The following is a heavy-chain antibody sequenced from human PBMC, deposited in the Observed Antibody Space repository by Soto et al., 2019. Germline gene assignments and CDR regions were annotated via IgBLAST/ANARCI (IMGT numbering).Heavy chain of an antibody. V-gene: IGHV1-69*01. CDR3: ARGSDVYSSSWYGYYFDY. CDR1: GGTFSSYA. CDR2: IIPIFGTA. J-gene: IGHJ4*02. D-gene: IGHD6-13*01. Sequence: QVQLVQSGAEVKKPGSSVKVSCKASGGTFSSYAISWVRQAPGQGLEWMGGIIPIFGTANYAQKFQVRVTITADESTSTAYMELSSLRSEDTAVYYCARGSDVYSSSWYGYYFDYWGQGTLVTVSS.